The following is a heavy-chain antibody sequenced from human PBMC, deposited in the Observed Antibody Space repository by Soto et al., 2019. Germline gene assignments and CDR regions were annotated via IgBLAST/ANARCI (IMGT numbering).Heavy chain of an antibody. CDR1: GGTFSSYA. CDR3: ARDLGTYYYDSSGYSRYGMEV. CDR2: IIPIFGTA. V-gene: IGHV1-69*06. Sequence: GASVKVSCKASGGTFSSYAISWVRQAPGQGLEWMGGIIPIFGTANYAQKFQGRVTITADKSTSTAYMELSSLRSEDTAVYYCARDLGTYYYDSSGYSRYGMEVWGQGTTVTVS. J-gene: IGHJ6*02. D-gene: IGHD3-22*01.